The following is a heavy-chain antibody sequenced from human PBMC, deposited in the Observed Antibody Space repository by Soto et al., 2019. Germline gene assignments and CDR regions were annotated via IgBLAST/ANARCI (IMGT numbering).Heavy chain of an antibody. Sequence: SVKVSCKASGGTFSSYAISWVRQAPGQGLEWMGGIIPIFGTANYAQKFQGRVTITADESTSTAYMELSSLRSEDTAVYYCARTDSKYGYGPYPVAYGGQGPMVT. V-gene: IGHV1-69*13. CDR1: GGTFSSYA. CDR3: ARTDSKYGYGPYPVAY. D-gene: IGHD5-18*01. J-gene: IGHJ4*02. CDR2: IIPIFGTA.